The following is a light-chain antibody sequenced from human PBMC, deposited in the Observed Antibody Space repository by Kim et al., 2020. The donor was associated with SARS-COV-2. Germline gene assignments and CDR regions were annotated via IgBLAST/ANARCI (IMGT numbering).Light chain of an antibody. J-gene: IGLJ2*01. CDR1: SCNIGAGYD. V-gene: IGLV1-40*01. CDR3: QSYDSSLSGSV. CDR2: GNS. Sequence: GVTISCTGSSCNIGAGYDVHWYQQLPGTAPKLLIYGNSNRPSGVPDRFSGSKSGTSASLAITGLQAEDEADYYCQSYDSSLSGSVFGGGTQLTVL.